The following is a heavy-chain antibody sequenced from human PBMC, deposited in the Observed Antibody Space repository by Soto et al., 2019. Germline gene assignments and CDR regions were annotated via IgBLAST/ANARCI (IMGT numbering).Heavy chain of an antibody. CDR2: IIPIFGTA. V-gene: IGHV1-69*13. CDR1: GGTFSSYA. J-gene: IGHJ6*02. D-gene: IGHD6-19*01. Sequence: SVKVSCKASGGTFSSYAISWVRQAPGQGLEWMGGIIPIFGTANYAQKFQGRVTITADESTSTAYMELSSLRSEDTAVYYCAFNRQWLDGGYYYYGMDVWGQGTTVTVSS. CDR3: AFNRQWLDGGYYYYGMDV.